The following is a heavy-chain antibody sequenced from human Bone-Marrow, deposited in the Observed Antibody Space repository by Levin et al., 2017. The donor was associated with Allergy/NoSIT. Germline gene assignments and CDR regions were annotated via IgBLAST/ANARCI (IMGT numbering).Heavy chain of an antibody. CDR2: INHSGRT. J-gene: IGHJ4*02. CDR3: ARGGRWSFSYYFDY. CDR1: GGSFTGYF. Sequence: PSETLSLTCAVDGGSFTGYFWTWIRQPPGKGLEWIGEINHSGRTKYNPSLTSRVTISVDTSKKEFSLNLSSVTAADTAVFYCARGGRWSFSYYFDYWGQGTRVTVSS. D-gene: IGHD3-10*01. V-gene: IGHV4-34*01.